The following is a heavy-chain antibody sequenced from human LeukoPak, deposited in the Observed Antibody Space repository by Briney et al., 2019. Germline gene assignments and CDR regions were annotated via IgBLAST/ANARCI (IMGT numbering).Heavy chain of an antibody. J-gene: IGHJ2*01. V-gene: IGHV3-20*01. CDR2: INWNGGST. CDR3: ARPADYGDLYWYFDL. D-gene: IGHD4-17*01. CDR1: GFTFDDYG. Sequence: RAGGSLRLSCAASGFTFDDYGMSWVRQAPGKGLEWVSGINWNGGSTGYADSVKGRFTISRDNAKNSLYLQMISLRAEDTALYHCARPADYGDLYWYFDLWGRGTLVTVSS.